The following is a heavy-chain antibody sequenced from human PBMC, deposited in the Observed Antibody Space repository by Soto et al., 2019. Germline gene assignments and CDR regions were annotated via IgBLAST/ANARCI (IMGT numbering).Heavy chain of an antibody. CDR3: ARDVGYTGYEQGNPFDL. D-gene: IGHD5-12*01. V-gene: IGHV4-4*07. CDR1: GGSISRYY. J-gene: IGHJ3*01. Sequence: ETLSLTCSVSGGSISRYYWSWIRQTAGKRLEWIGRMYHTGTTDYNPSLKRRLSMSVDTSKNQFSLRLSSVTAADTALYYCARDVGYTGYEQGNPFDLWGQGTMVTVSS. CDR2: MYHTGTT.